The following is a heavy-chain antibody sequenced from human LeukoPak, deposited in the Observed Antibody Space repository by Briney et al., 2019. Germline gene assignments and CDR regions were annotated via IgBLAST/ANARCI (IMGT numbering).Heavy chain of an antibody. Sequence: PGGSLRLSCAAPGFTFSSYSMNWVRQAPGKGLEWVSSISSSSSYIYYADSVKGRFTISRDNAKNSLYLQMNSLRAEDTAVYYCARVRLRKDIVATDYFDYWGQGTLVTVSS. CDR3: ARVRLRKDIVATDYFDY. V-gene: IGHV3-21*01. D-gene: IGHD5-12*01. CDR2: ISSSSSYI. CDR1: GFTFSSYS. J-gene: IGHJ4*02.